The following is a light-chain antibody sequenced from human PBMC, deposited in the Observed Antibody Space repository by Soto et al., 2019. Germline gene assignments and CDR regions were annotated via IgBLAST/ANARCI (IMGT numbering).Light chain of an antibody. V-gene: IGKV1-33*01. CDR2: DAS. J-gene: IGKJ3*01. CDR1: QDITNS. Sequence: DIQMTQSPSSLSASVGDRVTITCQASQDITNSLNWYQQKPRKAPKVLIYDASILETGVPSRFSGSGSGTDFTFTISSLQPEDVATYYCQQYDNLPLTFGPGTTVDIE. CDR3: QQYDNLPLT.